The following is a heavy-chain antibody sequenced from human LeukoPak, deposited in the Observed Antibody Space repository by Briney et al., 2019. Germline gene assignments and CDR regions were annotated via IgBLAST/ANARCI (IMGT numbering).Heavy chain of an antibody. CDR1: GYSFTTYH. D-gene: IGHD3-16*01. Sequence: ASVKVSCKASGYSFTTYHIHWVQQAPGQGLEWMGIIKDSGTTIYPQKFQGRVTMTRDTSTSTVYMEVSSLRSEDTAVYYCARESPHTFYFDYWGQGTLVTVSS. J-gene: IGHJ4*02. CDR3: ARESPHTFYFDY. CDR2: IKDSGTT. V-gene: IGHV1-46*01.